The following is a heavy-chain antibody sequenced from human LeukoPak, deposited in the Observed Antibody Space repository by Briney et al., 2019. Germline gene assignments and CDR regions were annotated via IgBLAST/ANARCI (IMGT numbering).Heavy chain of an antibody. CDR2: IEQDGSEK. CDR3: ARDPGIAAAGTVGYFDL. V-gene: IGHV3-7*01. CDR1: GFTFTSYW. Sequence: GGSLRLSCAASGFTFTSYWMSWVRQAPGKGLEWVANIEQDGSEKHYGDSVKGRFTISRDNAKNSLFLQMNSLRAEVTAVYYCARDPGIAAAGTVGYFDLWGQGNMVTVSS. J-gene: IGHJ4*02. D-gene: IGHD6-13*01.